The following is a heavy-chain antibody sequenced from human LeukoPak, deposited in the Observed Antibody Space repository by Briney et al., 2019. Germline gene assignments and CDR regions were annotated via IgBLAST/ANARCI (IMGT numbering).Heavy chain of an antibody. CDR3: ARVPGSSGWNYYFDY. V-gene: IGHV3-48*03. Sequence: GGSLRLSCAASGFTFSSYAMSWVRQAPGKGLEWVSYISSSGSTVHYADSVKGRFTISRDNTKNSLFLQMNSLRAEDTAAYYCARVPGSSGWNYYFDYWGQGTLVTVSS. J-gene: IGHJ4*02. D-gene: IGHD6-19*01. CDR2: ISSSGSTV. CDR1: GFTFSSYA.